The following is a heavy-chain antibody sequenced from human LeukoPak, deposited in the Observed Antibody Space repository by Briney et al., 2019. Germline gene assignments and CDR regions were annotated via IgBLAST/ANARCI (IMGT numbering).Heavy chain of an antibody. Sequence: PSETLSLTCAVYGGSFSGYYWSWIRQPPGKGLEWIGEINHSGSTNYNPSLKSRVTISVDTSKNQFSLKLSSVTAADTAVYYCATSRHTPPAVRYSSSWYTRSPTAFDYWGQGTLVTVSS. CDR1: GGSFSGYY. CDR2: INHSGST. J-gene: IGHJ4*02. D-gene: IGHD6-13*01. V-gene: IGHV4-34*01. CDR3: ATSRHTPPAVRYSSSWYTRSPTAFDY.